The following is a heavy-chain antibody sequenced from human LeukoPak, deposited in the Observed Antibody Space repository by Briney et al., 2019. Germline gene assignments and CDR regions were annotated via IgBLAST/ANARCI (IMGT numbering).Heavy chain of an antibody. CDR1: GYTLTELS. Sequence: SVKVSCKVSGYTLTELSMHWVRQAPGKGLEWMGGFDPEDGETIYAQKFQGRVTMTEDTSTDTAYMELSSLRSEDTAVYYCATSVSGGGSLDAFDIWGQGTMVTVSS. CDR2: FDPEDGET. CDR3: ATSVSGGGSLDAFDI. V-gene: IGHV1-24*01. J-gene: IGHJ3*02. D-gene: IGHD1-26*01.